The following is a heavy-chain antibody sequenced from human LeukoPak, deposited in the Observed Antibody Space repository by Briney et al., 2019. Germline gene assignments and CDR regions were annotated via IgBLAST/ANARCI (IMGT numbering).Heavy chain of an antibody. CDR3: ARRGVGVTNYYYMDV. CDR1: GFTFSSFD. J-gene: IGHJ6*03. Sequence: GGSLRLSCAASGFTFSSFDMNWVRQAPGKGLEWVSGIRNGGSNTFYADSVKGRFTISRDNSKNTLYLQMNSLRAEDTAVYYCARRGVGVTNYYYMDVWAKGTTVTVSS. CDR2: IRNGGSNT. D-gene: IGHD1-26*01. V-gene: IGHV3-23*01.